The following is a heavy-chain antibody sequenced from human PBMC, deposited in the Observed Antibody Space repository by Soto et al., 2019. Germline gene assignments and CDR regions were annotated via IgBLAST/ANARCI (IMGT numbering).Heavy chain of an antibody. CDR2: ISGSGGST. D-gene: IGHD1-20*01. J-gene: IGHJ4*02. CDR1: GFTFSSYA. V-gene: IGHV3-23*01. CDR3: AKWSHYNWNDVGGDYFDY. Sequence: GGSLRLSCAASGFTFSSYAMSWVRQAPGKGLEWVSAISGSGGSTYYADSVKGRFTISRDNSKNTLYLQMNSLRAEDTAVYYCAKWSHYNWNDVGGDYFDYWGQGTLVTVSS.